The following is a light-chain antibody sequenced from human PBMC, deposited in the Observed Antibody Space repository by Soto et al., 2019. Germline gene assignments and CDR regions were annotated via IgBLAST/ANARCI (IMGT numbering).Light chain of an antibody. CDR1: SSDVGEYNS. CDR3: SSYTSSSTYV. Sequence: QSVLTQPASVSGSPGQSITISCTGTSSDVGEYNSVSWYQQHPGKAPKLIIYEVTNRPSGVSDRLSGSKSGNTASLTISGLQAEDEADYYCSSYTSSSTYVFGVGTQLTVL. V-gene: IGLV2-14*01. CDR2: EVT. J-gene: IGLJ7*01.